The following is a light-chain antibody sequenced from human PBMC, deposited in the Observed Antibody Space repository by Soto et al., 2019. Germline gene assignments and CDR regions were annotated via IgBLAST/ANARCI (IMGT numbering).Light chain of an antibody. CDR2: DAS. Sequence: EIVLTQSPVTLSLSPGERATLSCRASQSVNSYLAWYQQKPGQAPRLLIYDASNRATGIPARFSGSGSGTDFTLTISSLEPEDFAVYYCQQRSNWPSTFGEGTKVEIK. CDR3: QQRSNWPST. V-gene: IGKV3-11*01. J-gene: IGKJ4*01. CDR1: QSVNSY.